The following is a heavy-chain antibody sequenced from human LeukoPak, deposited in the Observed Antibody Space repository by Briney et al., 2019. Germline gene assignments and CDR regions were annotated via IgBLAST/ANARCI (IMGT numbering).Heavy chain of an antibody. J-gene: IGHJ4*02. CDR3: AKDSYGYEGSFDY. CDR1: GFTFSSYG. V-gene: IGHV3-30*18. D-gene: IGHD5-18*01. CDR2: ISYDGSNK. Sequence: PGGSLRLSCAASGFTFSSYGMHWVRQAPGKGLEWVAVISYDGSNKYYADSVKGRFTISRDNSKNTLYLQMNSLRAEDTAVYYCAKDSYGYEGSFDYWGQGTLVTVSS.